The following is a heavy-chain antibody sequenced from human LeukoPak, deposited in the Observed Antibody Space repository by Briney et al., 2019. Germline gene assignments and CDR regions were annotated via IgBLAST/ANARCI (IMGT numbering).Heavy chain of an antibody. CDR2: IKSETDGGTT. Sequence: PGGSLRLSCAASGFTFTNAWMNWVRQAPGKGLEWVGRIKSETDGGTTDYAAFVKGRFTVSRDDSKNTLYLQMNSLKTEDTALYYCTTDQRGYSGYYFDYWGQGTPVTVSS. CDR3: TTDQRGYSGYYFDY. CDR1: GFTFTNAW. J-gene: IGHJ4*02. D-gene: IGHD5-12*01. V-gene: IGHV3-15*01.